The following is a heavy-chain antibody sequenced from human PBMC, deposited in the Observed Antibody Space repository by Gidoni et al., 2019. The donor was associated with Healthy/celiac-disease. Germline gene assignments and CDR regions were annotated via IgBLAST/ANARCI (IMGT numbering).Heavy chain of an antibody. V-gene: IGHV4-59*01. CDR3: ASGRITPFRFDI. Sequence: SWIRQPPGKGLEWIGYIYYSGSTNYNPSLKSRVTISVDTSKNQFSLKLSSVTAADTAVYYCASGRITPFRFDIWGQGTMVTVSS. D-gene: IGHD3-10*01. CDR2: IYYSGST. J-gene: IGHJ3*02.